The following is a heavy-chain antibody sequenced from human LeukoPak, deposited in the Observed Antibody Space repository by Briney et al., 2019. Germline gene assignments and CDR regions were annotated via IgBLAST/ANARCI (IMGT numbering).Heavy chain of an antibody. CDR2: INHSGST. V-gene: IGHV4-34*01. CDR3: ARATVVTLGYYYGMDV. CDR1: GGSLSGYY. D-gene: IGHD4-23*01. J-gene: IGHJ6*02. Sequence: SETLSLTCAVYGGSLSGYYWSWIRQRPGKRLEWIGEINHSGSTNYNPSLKSRVTISVDTSKNQFSLKLSSVTAADTAVYYCARATVVTLGYYYGMDVWGQGTTVTVSS.